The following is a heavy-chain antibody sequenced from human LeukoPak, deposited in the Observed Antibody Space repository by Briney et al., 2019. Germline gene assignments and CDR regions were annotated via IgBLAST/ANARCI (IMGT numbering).Heavy chain of an antibody. CDR2: IYYSGST. J-gene: IGHJ4*02. CDR1: GGSISSYY. Sequence: SETLSLTCTVSGGSISSYYWSWIRQPPGKGLEWIGYIYYSGSTNYNPSLKSRVTISVDTSKNQFSLKLSSVTAADTAVYYCARAINLQPRDYYFDYWGQGTLVTVSS. D-gene: IGHD4-11*01. CDR3: ARAINLQPRDYYFDY. V-gene: IGHV4-59*01.